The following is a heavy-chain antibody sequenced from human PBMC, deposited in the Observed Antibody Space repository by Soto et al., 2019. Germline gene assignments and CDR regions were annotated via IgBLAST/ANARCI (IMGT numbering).Heavy chain of an antibody. Sequence: SLRLSCAASGFTFSSYWVSGVRQAPGKGLEWVANIKQDGSEKYYVDSVKGRFTISRDNAKNSLYLQMNSLRAEDTAVYYCARDLYDAFDIWGQGTMVTVSS. CDR1: GFTFSSYW. V-gene: IGHV3-7*03. CDR2: IKQDGSEK. CDR3: ARDLYDAFDI. J-gene: IGHJ3*02.